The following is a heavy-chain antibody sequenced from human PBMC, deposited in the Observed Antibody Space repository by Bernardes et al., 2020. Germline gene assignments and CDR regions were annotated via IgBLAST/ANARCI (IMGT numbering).Heavy chain of an antibody. CDR1: GFTFSSYA. V-gene: IGHV3-23*01. D-gene: IGHD3-10*01. J-gene: IGHJ6*02. CDR3: AKPAGRGSLHYYYYGMDV. CDR2: ISGSGGST. Sequence: GGSLRLSCAASGFTFSSYAMSWVRQAPGKGLEWVSAISGSGGSTYYADSVKGRFTISRDNSKNTLYLQMNSLRAEDTAVYYCAKPAGRGSLHYYYYGMDVWGQGTTVTVSS.